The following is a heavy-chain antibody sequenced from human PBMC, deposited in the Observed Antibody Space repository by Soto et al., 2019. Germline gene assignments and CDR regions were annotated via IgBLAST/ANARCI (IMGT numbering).Heavy chain of an antibody. CDR2: INAGNGNT. D-gene: IGHD1-1*01. CDR3: AREGYNWNDDAYPYYFDY. V-gene: IGHV1-3*01. J-gene: IGHJ4*02. Sequence: ASVKVSCKASGYTFTSYAMHWVRQAPGQGLEWMGWINAGNGNTKYSQKFQGRVTITRDTSASTAYMELSSLRSEDTAVYYCAREGYNWNDDAYPYYFDYWGQGTLVTVSS. CDR1: GYTFTSYA.